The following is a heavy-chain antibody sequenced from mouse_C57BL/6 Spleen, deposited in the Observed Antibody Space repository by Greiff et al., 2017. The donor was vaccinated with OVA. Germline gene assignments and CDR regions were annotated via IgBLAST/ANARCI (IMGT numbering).Heavy chain of an antibody. CDR1: GYTFTSYD. CDR3: ARSFYDGYFYAMDY. V-gene: IGHV1-85*01. Sequence: VQLQQSGPELVKPGASVKLSCKASGYTFTSYDINWVKQRPGQGLEWIGWIYPRDGSTKYNEKFKGKATLTVDTSSSTAYMELHSLTSEDSAVYFCARSFYDGYFYAMDYWGQGTSVTVSS. CDR2: IYPRDGST. D-gene: IGHD2-3*01. J-gene: IGHJ4*01.